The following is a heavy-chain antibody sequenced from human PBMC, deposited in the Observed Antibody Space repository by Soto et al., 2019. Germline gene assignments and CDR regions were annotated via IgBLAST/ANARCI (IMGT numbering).Heavy chain of an antibody. CDR3: ARVRTDYYGDYEYYLDY. CDR2: IYHSGST. CDR1: GGSISSSNW. Sequence: QVQLQESGPGLVKPSGTLSLTCAVSGGSISSSNWWSWVRQPPGKGLEWIGEIYHSGSTNYNPSLKSRVTISVDKAKNQFSLKLSSVTAADTAVYYCARVRTDYYGDYEYYLDYWGQGTLVTVSS. J-gene: IGHJ4*02. D-gene: IGHD4-17*01. V-gene: IGHV4-4*02.